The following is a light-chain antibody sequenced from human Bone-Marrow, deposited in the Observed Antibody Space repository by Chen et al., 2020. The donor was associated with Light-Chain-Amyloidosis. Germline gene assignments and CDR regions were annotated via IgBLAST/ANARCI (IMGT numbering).Light chain of an antibody. V-gene: IGKV3-20*01. CDR2: GSS. CDR3: HHYGSSTLA. Sequence: EIVLTQSPGTLSLSPGEGANLYCRASQTISSNYLTWYQQKFGQAPRLLINGSSSRATGIPDRFRGSVSGTGCSRSINRLESETFTMLYCHHYGSSTLAFFGSTTVGIK. J-gene: IGKJ4*01. CDR1: QTISSNY.